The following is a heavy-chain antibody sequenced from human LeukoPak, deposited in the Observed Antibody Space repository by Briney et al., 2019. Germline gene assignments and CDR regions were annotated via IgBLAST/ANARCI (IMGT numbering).Heavy chain of an antibody. D-gene: IGHD2-15*01. J-gene: IGHJ3*02. CDR2: MNPNSGNT. CDR1: GYTFTSYD. CDR3: ARTTLINCNGGICFDLFDI. V-gene: IGHV1-8*01. Sequence: ASVKVSCKASGYTFTSYDINWVRPAPGQGLEWMGWMNPNSGNTGYAQKFQGRVTMTRNTSISTAYMELSSLKTEDTAVYYCARTTLINCNGGICFDLFDIWGQGTMVTVSS.